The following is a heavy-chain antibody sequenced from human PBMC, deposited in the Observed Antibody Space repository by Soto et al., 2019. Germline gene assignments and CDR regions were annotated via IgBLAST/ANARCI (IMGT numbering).Heavy chain of an antibody. J-gene: IGHJ4*02. CDR2: IYWDDDK. D-gene: IGHD6-13*01. V-gene: IGHV2-5*02. CDR3: AHSVSSSWFSQSFDY. CDR1: GFSLSTSGVG. Sequence: QITLKESGPTLVKPTQTLTLTCTFSGFSLSTSGVGVGWIRQPPGKALEWLALIYWDDDKRYSPSLKSRLTIPKDTSKNQVVLTMTHMDPVDTATYYCAHSVSSSWFSQSFDYWGQGTLVTVSS.